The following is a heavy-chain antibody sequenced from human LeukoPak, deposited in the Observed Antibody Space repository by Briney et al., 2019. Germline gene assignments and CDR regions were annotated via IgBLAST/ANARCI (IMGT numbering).Heavy chain of an antibody. V-gene: IGHV3-48*03. J-gene: IGHJ6*02. CDR2: ISGSGSTI. CDR1: GFTFSTYE. D-gene: IGHD3-10*01. Sequence: TGGSLRLSCTASGFTFSTYEMNWVRQAPGKGLEWVSYISGSGSTIYYADSVKGRFTISRDNSKNTLYLQMNSLRAEDTAVYYCARGETYYYGSGSYLTGYYYYYGMDVWGQGTTVTVSS. CDR3: ARGETYYYGSGSYLTGYYYYYGMDV.